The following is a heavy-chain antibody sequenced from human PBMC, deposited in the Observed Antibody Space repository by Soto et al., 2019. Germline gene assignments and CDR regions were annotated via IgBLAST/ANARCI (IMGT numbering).Heavy chain of an antibody. Sequence: GGSLRLSCAASGFTFSSYAMHWVRQAPGKGLEWVAVISYDGSNKYYADSVKGRFTISRDNSKNTLYLQMNSLRAEDTAVYYCARDSVAAAGRPSYYYYGMDVWGQGTTVTVSS. D-gene: IGHD6-13*01. CDR2: ISYDGSNK. CDR1: GFTFSSYA. J-gene: IGHJ6*02. CDR3: ARDSVAAAGRPSYYYYGMDV. V-gene: IGHV3-30-3*01.